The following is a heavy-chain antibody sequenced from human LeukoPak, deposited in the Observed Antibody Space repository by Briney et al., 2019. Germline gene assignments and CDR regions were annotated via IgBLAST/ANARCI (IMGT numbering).Heavy chain of an antibody. V-gene: IGHV3-30*18. J-gene: IGHJ4*02. Sequence: GGSLRLSCAASGFTFSDYYMSWIRQAPGKGLEWVAVISYDGSNKYYADSVKGRFTISRDNSKNTLYLQMNSLRAEDTAVYYCAKDGPRYYDFWSGYYNYFDYWGQGTLVTVSS. CDR2: ISYDGSNK. CDR1: GFTFSDYY. CDR3: AKDGPRYYDFWSGYYNYFDY. D-gene: IGHD3-3*01.